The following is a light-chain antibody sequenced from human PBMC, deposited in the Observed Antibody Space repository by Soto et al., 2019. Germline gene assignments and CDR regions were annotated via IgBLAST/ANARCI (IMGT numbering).Light chain of an antibody. Sequence: EIVLTQSPGTLSLSPGERATLSCRASQSVRNNYLAWYQQRPGQAPRLLIYAASNRATGVPDRFSGSGSGTDFTLTISRLEPEDFAVYYCQQYGSSPLAFGQGTKVDIK. CDR2: AAS. J-gene: IGKJ1*01. V-gene: IGKV3-20*01. CDR1: QSVRNNY. CDR3: QQYGSSPLA.